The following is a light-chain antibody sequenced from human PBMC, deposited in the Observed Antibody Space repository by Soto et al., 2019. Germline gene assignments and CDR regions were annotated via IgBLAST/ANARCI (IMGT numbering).Light chain of an antibody. V-gene: IGLV2-14*01. CDR2: DVS. Sequence: QSALTQPASVSGSPGQSITISCTGTSSDVGGYNYVSWYQQHPGKAPKLMIYDVSHRPSGVSNRFSGSKSGNTASLTISGLQAEDEADYYCSSYTSNSPYVVFGGGTKLTVL. CDR1: SSDVGGYNY. CDR3: SSYTSNSPYVV. J-gene: IGLJ2*01.